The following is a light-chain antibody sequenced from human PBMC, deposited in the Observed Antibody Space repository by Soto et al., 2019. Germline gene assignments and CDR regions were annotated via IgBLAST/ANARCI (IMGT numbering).Light chain of an antibody. V-gene: IGLV1-40*01. J-gene: IGLJ2*01. Sequence: QSVLAQPPSVSGAPGQRVTISCTGSSSNIGARYDVHWYQQLPGTAPKLLIYGNNKRPSGVPDRFSGSKSGTSASLAITGLQAEDEADYYCQSFDSSLSGSLVFGGGTKLTVL. CDR2: GNN. CDR1: SSNIGARYD. CDR3: QSFDSSLSGSLV.